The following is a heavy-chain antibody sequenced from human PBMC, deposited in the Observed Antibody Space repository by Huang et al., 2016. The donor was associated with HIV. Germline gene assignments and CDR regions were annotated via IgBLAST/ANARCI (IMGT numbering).Heavy chain of an antibody. CDR3: ARYLPFHYYDTRGWDL. J-gene: IGHJ5*02. CDR1: GYTFTSYG. V-gene: IGHV1-18*04. Sequence: QVQLVQSGAEVKKPGASVKVSCKASGYTFTSYGISWLRPSPGQGLEWMGWMSGYNGKTKYAQKLQDRVAMTTDTSTNTGYMELRNLRSDDAAVYYCARYLPFHYYDTRGWDLWGQGTLVTVSS. CDR2: MSGYNGKT. D-gene: IGHD3-22*01.